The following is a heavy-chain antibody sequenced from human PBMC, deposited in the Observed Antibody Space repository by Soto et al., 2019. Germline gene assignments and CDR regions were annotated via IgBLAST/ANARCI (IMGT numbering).Heavy chain of an antibody. CDR1: GASIITDNYF. CDR2: ISYSGRT. D-gene: IGHD4-17*01. CDR3: ARRRASDYGGNHHPYYFDR. J-gene: IGHJ4*02. V-gene: IGHV4-39*01. Sequence: TLSLTCTVSGASIITDNYFWVWIRQSPRRGLELIGSISYSGRTYDNPSLQSRVTISIDASKNQFSLKLTSVTTADTAVYYCARRRASDYGGNHHPYYFDRWGQGALVTVSS.